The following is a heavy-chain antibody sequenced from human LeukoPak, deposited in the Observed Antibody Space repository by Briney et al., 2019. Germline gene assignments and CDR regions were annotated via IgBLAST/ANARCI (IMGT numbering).Heavy chain of an antibody. D-gene: IGHD3-22*01. J-gene: IGHJ2*01. Sequence: PSETLSLTCTVSGGSISTSNYYWGWIRQPPGKGLEWIGSIYYSGSTYYNPSLKSRVTISVDTSKDQFSLKLSSVTAADTAVYYCARAPYYYDSSGYGIREGYFDLWGRGTLVTVSS. CDR1: GGSISTSNYY. CDR2: IYYSGST. CDR3: ARAPYYYDSSGYGIREGYFDL. V-gene: IGHV4-39*07.